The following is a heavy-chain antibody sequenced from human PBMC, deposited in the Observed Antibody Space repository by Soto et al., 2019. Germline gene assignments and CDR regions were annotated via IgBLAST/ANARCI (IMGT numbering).Heavy chain of an antibody. CDR3: ARYPKPRYYYDSSGHGS. Sequence: PGGSLRLSCAASGFTFSSYSMNWVRQAPGKGLEWVSSISSSSSYIYYADSVKGRFTISRDNAKNSLYLQMNSLRAEDTAVYYCARYPKPRYYYDSSGHGSWGQGTLVTVSS. D-gene: IGHD3-22*01. V-gene: IGHV3-21*01. CDR1: GFTFSSYS. J-gene: IGHJ5*02. CDR2: ISSSSSYI.